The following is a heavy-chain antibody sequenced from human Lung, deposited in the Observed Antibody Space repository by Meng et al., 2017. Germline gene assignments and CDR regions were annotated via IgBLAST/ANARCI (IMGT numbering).Heavy chain of an antibody. CDR3: ARGPTTMAHDFDY. CDR1: GGSFRYYY. J-gene: IGHJ4*02. CDR2: INHSGST. D-gene: IGHD4-11*01. V-gene: IGHV4-34*01. Sequence: QVQLQQWGAGLLNASETLSLTCVGAGGSFRYYYWSWFRQPPGKGLEWIGEINHSGSTNYNPSLESRATISVDTSQNNLSLKLSSVTAADSAVYYCARGPTTMAHDFDYWGQGTLVTVSS.